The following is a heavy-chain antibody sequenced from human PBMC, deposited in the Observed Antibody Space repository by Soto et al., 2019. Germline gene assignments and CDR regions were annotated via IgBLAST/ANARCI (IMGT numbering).Heavy chain of an antibody. CDR2: INPILSVS. D-gene: IGHD3-10*01. CDR3: VTNYGSGYRAFDY. CDR1: GDTFSFYS. Sequence: QVQLVQSGAEVQKPGSSVKVSCKASGDTFSFYSINWVRQAPGLGLEWMGRINPILSVSNYAQKFQGRVTITADKSTSTAYMELSSLRSEDTAMYYCVTNYGSGYRAFDYWGQGALVTVSS. V-gene: IGHV1-69*02. J-gene: IGHJ4*02.